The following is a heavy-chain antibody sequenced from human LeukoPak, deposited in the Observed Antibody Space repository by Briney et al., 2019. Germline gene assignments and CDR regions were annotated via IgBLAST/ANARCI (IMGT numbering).Heavy chain of an antibody. J-gene: IGHJ6*02. V-gene: IGHV4-59*08. Sequence: PSETLSLTCTVSGGSISSYYWSWIRQPPGKGLEWIGYIYYSGSTNYNPSLKSRVTISVDTSKNQFSLKLSSVTAADTAVYYCARKLYYYDSSGYRHYYYGMDVWGQGTTVTVSS. CDR3: ARKLYYYDSSGYRHYYYGMDV. CDR1: GGSISSYY. D-gene: IGHD3-22*01. CDR2: IYYSGST.